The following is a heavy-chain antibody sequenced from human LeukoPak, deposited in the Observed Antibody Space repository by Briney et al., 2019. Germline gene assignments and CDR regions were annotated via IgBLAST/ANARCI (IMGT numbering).Heavy chain of an antibody. CDR2: IYYSGST. Sequence: SETLSLTCTVSGGSISSSSYYWGWIRQPPGKGLEWIGSIYYSGSTYYNPSLKSRVTIPVDTSKNQFSLKLSSVTAADTAVYYCARVWSDCYVTNCYISEYWGQGTLVTVSS. CDR1: GGSISSSSYY. CDR3: ARVWSDCYVTNCYISEY. V-gene: IGHV4-39*01. D-gene: IGHD3-3*01. J-gene: IGHJ4*02.